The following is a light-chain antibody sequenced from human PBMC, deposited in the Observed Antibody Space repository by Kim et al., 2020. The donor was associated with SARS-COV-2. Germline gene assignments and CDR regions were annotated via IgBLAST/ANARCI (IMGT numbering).Light chain of an antibody. J-gene: IGKJ3*01. Sequence: DIQMTQCPSSLSASVGDRVTITCRTTQSISSHLNWYQQKPGRAPKLLISAASTLQGGVPSRFSGSGSETDFTLTISSLQPEDFATYFCQQSYITPFPFGPGTKLEI. CDR1: QSISSH. V-gene: IGKV1-39*01. CDR3: QQSYITPFP. CDR2: AAS.